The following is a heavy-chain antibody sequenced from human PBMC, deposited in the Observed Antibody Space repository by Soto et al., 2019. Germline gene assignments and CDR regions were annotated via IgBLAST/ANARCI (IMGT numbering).Heavy chain of an antibody. V-gene: IGHV1-8*02. CDR1: GYTFISYG. D-gene: IGHD2-15*01. Sequence: ASVKVSCKASGYTFISYGISWVRQATGQGLEWMGWMNPNSGNTGYAQKFQGRVTMTRNTSISTAYMELSSLRSEDTAVYYCAREKYGGYFNYGARGTLAPVSS. J-gene: IGHJ4*02. CDR2: MNPNSGNT. CDR3: AREKYGGYFNY.